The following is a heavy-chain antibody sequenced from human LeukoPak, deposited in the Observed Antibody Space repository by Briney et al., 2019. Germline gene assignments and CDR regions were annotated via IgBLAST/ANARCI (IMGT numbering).Heavy chain of an antibody. Sequence: PGGSLRLSCAASGFTFSSYGMHWVRQAPGKGLEWVAVIWYDGSNKYYADSVKGRFTISRDNSKNTLYLQMNSLRAEDTAVYYCAKEGVKCSSTSCYFSYYYYYYGMDVWGQGTTVTVSS. CDR2: IWYDGSNK. V-gene: IGHV3-33*06. D-gene: IGHD2-2*01. CDR1: GFTFSSYG. J-gene: IGHJ6*02. CDR3: AKEGVKCSSTSCYFSYYYYYYGMDV.